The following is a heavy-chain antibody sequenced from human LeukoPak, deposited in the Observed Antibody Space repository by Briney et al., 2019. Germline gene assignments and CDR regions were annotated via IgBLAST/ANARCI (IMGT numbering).Heavy chain of an antibody. CDR3: AKDHGIGGDNWFDP. CDR2: MNPNSGNT. J-gene: IGHJ5*02. CDR1: GGTFNSFS. Sequence: ASVKVSCKASGGTFNSFSINWVRQATGQGLEWMGWMNPNSGNTGYAQKFQGRVTMTRNTSISTAYMELSSLRSEDTAVYYCAKDHGIGGDNWFDPWGQGTLVTVSS. D-gene: IGHD2-21*01. V-gene: IGHV1-8*02.